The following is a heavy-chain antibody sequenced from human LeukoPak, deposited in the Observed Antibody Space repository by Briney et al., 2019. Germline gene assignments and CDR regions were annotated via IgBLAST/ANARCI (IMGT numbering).Heavy chain of an antibody. Sequence: GASVKVSCKASGGTFNSYAISWVRQAPGQGLEWMGGIIPIFGTANYAQKFQGRVTITADESTSTAYMELSSLRSEDTAVYYCAREGGVAAAGTGAFDIWGQGTMVTVSS. CDR1: GGTFNSYA. CDR2: IIPIFGTA. CDR3: AREGGVAAAGTGAFDI. J-gene: IGHJ3*02. D-gene: IGHD6-13*01. V-gene: IGHV1-69*13.